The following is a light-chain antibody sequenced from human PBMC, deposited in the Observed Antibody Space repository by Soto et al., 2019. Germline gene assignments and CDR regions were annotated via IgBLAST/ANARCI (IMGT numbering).Light chain of an antibody. CDR3: QQYNNWPLT. Sequence: EIELTQSPATLSLSPGERATLSCRASQSVITYLGWYQQKPGQAPRLLIYGASTRATGIPARFSGSGSGTEFTLTISSLQSEDFAVYYCQQYNNWPLTFGGGTKVDIK. CDR2: GAS. J-gene: IGKJ4*01. V-gene: IGKV3-15*01. CDR1: QSVITY.